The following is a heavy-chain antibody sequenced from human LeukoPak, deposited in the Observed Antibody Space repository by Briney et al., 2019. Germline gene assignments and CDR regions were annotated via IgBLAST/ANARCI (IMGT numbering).Heavy chain of an antibody. CDR1: GGSISSSSYY. J-gene: IGHJ3*02. V-gene: IGHV4-39*01. D-gene: IGHD3-16*01. CDR3: AGSYTTENAFDI. Sequence: SETLSLTCTVSGGSISSSSYYWGWIRQPPGKGLEWIGSIYHSGSTYYNPSLKSRVTISVDTSKNQFSLKLSSVTAADTAVYYCAGSYTTENAFDIWGQGTMVTVSS. CDR2: IYHSGST.